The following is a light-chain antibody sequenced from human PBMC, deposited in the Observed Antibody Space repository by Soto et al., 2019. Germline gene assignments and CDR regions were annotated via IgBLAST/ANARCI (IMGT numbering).Light chain of an antibody. CDR3: QVWDTGTDQQV. V-gene: IGLV3-21*01. J-gene: IGLJ2*01. Sequence: SYELTQPPSVSVTPGKTATIACGGDNIGSIRVHWYQHKPGQAPLLVISHDHDRPSGIPERFSGSNSGSTATLTISRVEAGDEADHYCQVWDTGTDQQVFGGGTKLTVL. CDR1: NIGSIR. CDR2: HDH.